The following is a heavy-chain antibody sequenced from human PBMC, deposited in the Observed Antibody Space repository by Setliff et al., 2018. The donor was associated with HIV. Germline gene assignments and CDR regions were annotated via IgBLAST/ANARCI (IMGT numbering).Heavy chain of an antibody. CDR1: GYSFTSNF. J-gene: IGHJ4*02. Sequence: ASVKVSCKASGYSFTSNFIHWVRQAPGQGLEWMAIINPSDGVTDYAEKFQGRVTVTSDTSTSTVSMELSSLRSEDTAVYYCATTKGLSSGYDYWGQGTLVTVSS. CDR2: INPSDGVT. D-gene: IGHD3-22*01. V-gene: IGHV1-46*01. CDR3: ATTKGLSSGYDY.